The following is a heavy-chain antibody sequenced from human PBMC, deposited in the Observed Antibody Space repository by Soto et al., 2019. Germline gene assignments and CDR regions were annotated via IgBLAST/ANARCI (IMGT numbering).Heavy chain of an antibody. V-gene: IGHV1-2*04. CDR1: GYTFTGYY. D-gene: IGHD6-13*01. Sequence: ASVKVSCKASGYTFTGYYMHWVRQAPGQGLEWMGWINPNSGGTNYAQKFQGWVTMTRDTSTSTVYMELSSLRSEDTAVYYCAHIAAAANPAFDIWGQGTMVTVSS. CDR3: AHIAAAANPAFDI. J-gene: IGHJ3*02. CDR2: INPNSGGT.